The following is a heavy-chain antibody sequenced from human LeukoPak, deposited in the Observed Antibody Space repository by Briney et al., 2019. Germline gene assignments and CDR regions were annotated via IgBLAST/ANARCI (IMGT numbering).Heavy chain of an antibody. CDR2: ITSSGST. Sequence: PGGSLRLSCAASGFTFNNYAMNWVRQAPGKGLEWVSVITSSGSTYYADSVRGRFTISRDNSKNTLHLQMNSLRAEDTAIYYCAEDLYGDYDFDCWGRGTLVTVSS. J-gene: IGHJ4*02. CDR3: AEDLYGDYDFDC. D-gene: IGHD4-17*01. CDR1: GFTFNNYA. V-gene: IGHV3-23*01.